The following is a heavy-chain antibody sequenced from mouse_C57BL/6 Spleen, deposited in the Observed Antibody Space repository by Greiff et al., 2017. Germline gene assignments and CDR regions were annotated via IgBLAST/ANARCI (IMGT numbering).Heavy chain of an antibody. Sequence: QVQLQQPGAELVRPGSSVKLSCKASGYTFTSYWMDWVKQRPGQGLEWIGNIYPSDSETHYNQKFKDKATLTVDKSSSTAYMRLSSLTSEDSAVYYWARGGLRWFDYWGQGTTLTVSS. V-gene: IGHV1-61*01. CDR2: IYPSDSET. D-gene: IGHD1-1*01. CDR3: ARGGLRWFDY. J-gene: IGHJ2*01. CDR1: GYTFTSYW.